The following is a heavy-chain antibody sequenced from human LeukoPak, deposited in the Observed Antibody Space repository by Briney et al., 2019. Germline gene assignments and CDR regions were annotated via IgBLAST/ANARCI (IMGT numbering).Heavy chain of an antibody. CDR3: TTAGQLWLLSNNY. CDR2: IKSKTDGGTT. V-gene: IGHV3-15*01. CDR1: GFTFSSYG. J-gene: IGHJ4*02. D-gene: IGHD5-18*01. Sequence: GGSLRLSCAASGFTFSSYGMHWVRQAPGKGLEWVGRIKSKTDGGTTDYAAPVKGRFTISRDDSKNTLYLQMNSLKTEDTAVYYCTTAGQLWLLSNNYWGQGTLVTVSS.